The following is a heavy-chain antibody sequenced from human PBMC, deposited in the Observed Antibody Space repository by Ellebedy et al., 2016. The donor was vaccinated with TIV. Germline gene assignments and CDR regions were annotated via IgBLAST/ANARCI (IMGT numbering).Heavy chain of an antibody. D-gene: IGHD1-1*01. Sequence: SGTLSLTCTVSGGSISDSSWSWIRQAPGKGLEWIAYIHYSGSIDYSPSLKSRLTVSRDTSKNEVSLSVTSVTAADTAVYYCARDRFWGNWRYKGNWLDPWGQGTLVTVSS. J-gene: IGHJ5*02. CDR2: IHYSGSI. V-gene: IGHV4-59*01. CDR3: ARDRFWGNWRYKGNWLDP. CDR1: GGSISDSS.